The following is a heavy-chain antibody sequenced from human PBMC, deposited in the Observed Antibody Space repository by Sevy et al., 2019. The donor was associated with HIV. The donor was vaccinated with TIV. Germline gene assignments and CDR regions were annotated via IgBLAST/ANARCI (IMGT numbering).Heavy chain of an antibody. CDR1: GFTFSSYS. V-gene: IGHV3-48*01. D-gene: IGHD3-10*01. Sequence: GGSLRLSCAASGFTFSSYSMNWVRQAPGKGLEWVSYISSSSSTIYYADSVKGRFTISRDNAKNSLNLQMNSLRAEDTAVYYCARGTYYYGSGTRVDNYYYGMDVWGQGTTVTVSS. CDR3: ARGTYYYGSGTRVDNYYYGMDV. J-gene: IGHJ6*02. CDR2: ISSSSSTI.